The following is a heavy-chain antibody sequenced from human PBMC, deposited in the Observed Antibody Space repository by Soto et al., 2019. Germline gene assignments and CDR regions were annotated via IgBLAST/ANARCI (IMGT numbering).Heavy chain of an antibody. Sequence: QVQLQESGPGLVKPSQTLSLTCTVSGGSISSGDYYWSWIRQPPGKGLEWIGYIYYSGSTYYNPSLKSRVTISVDTSKNQFSLKLSSVTAADTAVYYCAREGDYGAGSYLRLDWGQGTLVTVSS. CDR3: AREGDYGAGSYLRLD. V-gene: IGHV4-30-4*01. CDR2: IYYSGST. CDR1: GGSISSGDYY. D-gene: IGHD3-10*01. J-gene: IGHJ4*02.